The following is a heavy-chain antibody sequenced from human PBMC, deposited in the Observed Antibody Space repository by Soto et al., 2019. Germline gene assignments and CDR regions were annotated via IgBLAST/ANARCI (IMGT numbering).Heavy chain of an antibody. Sequence: CASVKVSCKASGYTFTRYTMNWVRQAPGQRLEWMGWINPDNGNTKSSQKFQDRVIITRDTSASTAYMDLSSLRSEDTAVYYCARGIATGQLDPWGQGTLVTVSS. J-gene: IGHJ5*02. CDR1: GYTFTRYT. CDR2: INPDNGNT. D-gene: IGHD2-15*01. CDR3: ARGIATGQLDP. V-gene: IGHV1-3*01.